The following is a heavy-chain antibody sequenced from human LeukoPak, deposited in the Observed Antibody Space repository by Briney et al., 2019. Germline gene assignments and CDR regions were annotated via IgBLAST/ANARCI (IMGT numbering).Heavy chain of an antibody. CDR1: GVTFSSYA. Sequence: AASVKLSCKASGVTFSSYAISWVRQAPGQGLEWMGGIIPIFGTANYAQKFQGRVTITADESTSTAYMELSSLRSEDTAVYYCARGYYASGSYYWGRYYGMDVWGQGTTVTVSS. CDR3: ARGYYASGSYYWGRYYGMDV. V-gene: IGHV1-69*13. J-gene: IGHJ6*02. D-gene: IGHD3-10*01. CDR2: IIPIFGTA.